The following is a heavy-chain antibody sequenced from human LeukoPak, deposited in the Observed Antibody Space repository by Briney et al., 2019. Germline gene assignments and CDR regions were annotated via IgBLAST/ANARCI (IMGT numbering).Heavy chain of an antibody. V-gene: IGHV1-46*01. CDR1: GYTFTSYY. J-gene: IGHJ1*01. Sequence: ASVKVSCKASGYTFTSYYMHWVRQAPGQGLEWMGIINPSGGSTSYAQKFQGRVTMTRDTSTSTVYMELSSLRSEDTAVYYCARGPYYYDSSGYYYQHWGQGTLVTVSS. D-gene: IGHD3-22*01. CDR2: INPSGGST. CDR3: ARGPYYYDSSGYYYQH.